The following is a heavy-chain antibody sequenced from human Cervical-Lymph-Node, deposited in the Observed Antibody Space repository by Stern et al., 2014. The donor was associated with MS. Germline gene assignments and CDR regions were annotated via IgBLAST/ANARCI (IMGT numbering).Heavy chain of an antibody. Sequence: VQLVESGPGLVKPSQTLSLTCTVSGGSITSGGYYWSWIRQHRGKGLAWIGYIYYSGSTYYNPSLKSRVTISVDTSKNPFSLKLSSVTAADTAVYSCARVSYDFWSGYFPFDYWGQGTLVTVSS. J-gene: IGHJ4*02. V-gene: IGHV4-31*03. CDR1: GGSITSGGYY. CDR2: IYYSGST. CDR3: ARVSYDFWSGYFPFDY. D-gene: IGHD3-3*01.